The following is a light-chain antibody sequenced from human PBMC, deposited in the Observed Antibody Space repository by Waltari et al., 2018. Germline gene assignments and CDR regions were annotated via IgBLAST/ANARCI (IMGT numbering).Light chain of an antibody. Sequence: EIVMTQSPATLSVSPGERATLSCRASQNINSDLAWYQQTPGQAPRLLIYGAFNRGTGIPARFSGSGSGTEFTLTIRSLQSEDFAVYYCQQYNYLATFGQGTKVEIK. J-gene: IGKJ1*01. CDR2: GAF. CDR3: QQYNYLAT. V-gene: IGKV3-15*01. CDR1: QNINSD.